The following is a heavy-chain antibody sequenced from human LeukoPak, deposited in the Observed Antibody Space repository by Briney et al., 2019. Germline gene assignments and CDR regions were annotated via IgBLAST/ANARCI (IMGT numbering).Heavy chain of an antibody. CDR2: MNPNSGNT. D-gene: IGHD3-22*01. CDR3: ARGRRYYYDSSGYSGSYYFDY. J-gene: IGHJ4*02. CDR1: GYTFTSYD. V-gene: IGHV1-8*01. Sequence: ASVKVSCKASGYTFTSYDINWVRQATGQGLEWMGWMNPNSGNTGYAQKFQGRVTMTRNTSISTAYMELSSLRSGDTAVYYCARGRRYYYDSSGYSGSYYFDYWGQGTLVTVSS.